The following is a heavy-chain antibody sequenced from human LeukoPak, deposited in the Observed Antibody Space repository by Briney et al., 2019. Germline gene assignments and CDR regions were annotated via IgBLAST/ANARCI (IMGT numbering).Heavy chain of an antibody. CDR1: GGSISSYY. CDR3: ARGGQGITLRYVGSYPSFDQ. Sequence: PSETLSLTCTVSGGSISSYYWSWIRQPPGKGLEWIGNIYYSGSTNYNPSLESRVTISVDTSKSQFSLKLRSVNTADMAVYYCARGGQGITLRYVGSYPSFDQWGQGALVIVSS. D-gene: IGHD1-26*01. V-gene: IGHV4-59*01. CDR2: IYYSGST. J-gene: IGHJ4*02.